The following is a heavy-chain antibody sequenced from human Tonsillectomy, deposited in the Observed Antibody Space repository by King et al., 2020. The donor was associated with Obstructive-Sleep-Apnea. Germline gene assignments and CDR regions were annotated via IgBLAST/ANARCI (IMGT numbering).Heavy chain of an antibody. V-gene: IGHV3-48*04. J-gene: IGHJ4*02. CDR3: TSEFERLNVDIMTREHSYFDS. Sequence: QLVQSGGDLVQPGGSLRLSCAASGFSFSTFGMNWVRQAPGKGLEWISYISGSSNTTYYADSVKGRFTISRDDAKNSLYLQMNSLRAEDTAVYHCTSEFERLNVDIMTREHSYFDSWGQGTLVTVSS. D-gene: IGHD5-12*01. CDR2: ISGSSNTT. CDR1: GFSFSTFG.